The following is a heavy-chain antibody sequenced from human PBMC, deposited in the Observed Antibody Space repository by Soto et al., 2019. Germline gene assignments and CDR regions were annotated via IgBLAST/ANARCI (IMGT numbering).Heavy chain of an antibody. Sequence: SETLSLTCTVSGGSISSGDYYWSWSRQPPGKGLEWIGHIYYSGSTYYNPSLKSRVTISVDTSKNQFSLKLSSVTAADTAVYYCARGDYNYDLYWGQGTLVTVSS. CDR1: GGSISSGDYY. J-gene: IGHJ4*02. CDR3: ARGDYNYDLY. CDR2: IYYSGST. D-gene: IGHD3-16*01. V-gene: IGHV4-30-4*01.